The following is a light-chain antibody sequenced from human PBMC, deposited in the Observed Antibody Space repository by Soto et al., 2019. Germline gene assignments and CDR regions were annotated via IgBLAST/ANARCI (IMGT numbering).Light chain of an antibody. Sequence: QSALTQPASVSGSPGQSITISCSGSISDVGSSGPVSWYQHHPGQVPKLIIYEGSRRPSGVPSRFSGSKTGNTASLTITGLQAEDEANYYCCSYVGARTYVFGTGTKVTVL. CDR3: CSYVGARTYV. J-gene: IGLJ1*01. CDR2: EGS. V-gene: IGLV2-23*01. CDR1: ISDVGSSGP.